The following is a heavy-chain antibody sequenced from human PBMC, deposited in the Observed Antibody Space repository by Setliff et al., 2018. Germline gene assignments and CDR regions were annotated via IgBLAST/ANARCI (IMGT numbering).Heavy chain of an antibody. V-gene: IGHV3-7*01. CDR1: GFTFSSYA. J-gene: IGHJ6*03. Sequence: LRLSCAASGFTFSSYAMSWVRQAPGKGLEWVANIKQDGSEKYYADSVKGRFTISRDNSKNTLYLQMNSLRAEDTAVYYCAKESANYYYYMDVWGKGTTVTVSS. CDR3: AKESANYYYYMDV. CDR2: IKQDGSEK.